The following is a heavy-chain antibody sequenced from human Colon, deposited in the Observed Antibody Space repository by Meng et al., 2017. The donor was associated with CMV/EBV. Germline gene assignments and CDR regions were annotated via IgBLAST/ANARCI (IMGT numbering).Heavy chain of an antibody. J-gene: IGHJ3*02. CDR3: ARDPFIKAFDI. V-gene: IGHV3-30*03. CDR1: EFSLSNFG. Sequence: GESLKISCTASEFSLSNFGVHWVRQAPGKGLEWVAVISHDGTNKYYADSVKGRFTISRDDSKNTLYLQMNNLRGEDTAVYYCARDPFIKAFDIWGQGTMVTVSS. CDR2: ISHDGTNK.